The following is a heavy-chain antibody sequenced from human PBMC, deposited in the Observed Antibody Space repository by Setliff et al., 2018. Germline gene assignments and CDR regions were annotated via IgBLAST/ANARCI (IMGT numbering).Heavy chain of an antibody. Sequence: GGSLRLSCAASGFTFRSYAMSWIRQAPGKGLEWVSGIGGRGISTYYADSVKGRFIISRDNSENTLYLQMNSLRAEDTAVYYCAMILPYHGMDVWGQGTTVTVSS. J-gene: IGHJ6*02. V-gene: IGHV3-23*01. CDR2: IGGRGIST. D-gene: IGHD2-15*01. CDR1: GFTFRSYA. CDR3: AMILPYHGMDV.